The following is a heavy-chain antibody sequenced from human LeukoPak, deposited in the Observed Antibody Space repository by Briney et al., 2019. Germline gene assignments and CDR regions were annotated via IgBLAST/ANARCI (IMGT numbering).Heavy chain of an antibody. V-gene: IGHV3-21*01. CDR3: ASYYDSSGYDY. Sequence: GGSLRLSCAASGFTFSSYGMHWVRQAPGKGLEWVSSISSSSSYIYYADSVKGRFTISRDNAKNSLYLQMNSLRAEDTAVYYCASYYDSSGYDYWGQGTLVTVSS. D-gene: IGHD3-22*01. CDR1: GFTFSSYG. J-gene: IGHJ4*02. CDR2: ISSSSSYI.